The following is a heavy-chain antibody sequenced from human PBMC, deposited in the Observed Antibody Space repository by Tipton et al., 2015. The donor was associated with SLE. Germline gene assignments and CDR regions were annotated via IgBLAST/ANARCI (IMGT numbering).Heavy chain of an antibody. CDR1: GGSISISSHF. CDR2: IYYSGNT. CDR3: ARHAPGQNFDY. D-gene: IGHD3-10*01. V-gene: IGHV4-39*01. J-gene: IGHJ4*02. Sequence: TLSLTCTVSGGSISISSHFWGWIRQPPEKGLEWIGSIYYSGNTYYNPSLKSRVSVSIDSSKNQFSLRLSSVTAADTAVYYCARHAPGQNFDYWGQGTLVTVSS.